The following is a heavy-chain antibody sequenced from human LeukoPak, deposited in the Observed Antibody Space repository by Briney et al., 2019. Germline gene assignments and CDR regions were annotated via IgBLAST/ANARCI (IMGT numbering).Heavy chain of an antibody. Sequence: GGSLRLSCAASGFTFDDYGMSWVRQAPGKGREWVSGINWNGGSTGYADSVKGRFTISRDNAKNSLYLQMNSLRAEDTALYHCARAFGAAWDGAFDIWGQGTMVTVSS. V-gene: IGHV3-20*01. CDR1: GFTFDDYG. CDR2: INWNGGST. D-gene: IGHD3-10*01. J-gene: IGHJ3*02. CDR3: ARAFGAAWDGAFDI.